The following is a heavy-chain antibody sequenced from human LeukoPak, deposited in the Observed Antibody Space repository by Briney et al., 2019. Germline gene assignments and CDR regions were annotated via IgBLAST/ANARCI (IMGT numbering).Heavy chain of an antibody. D-gene: IGHD6-6*01. J-gene: IGHJ4*02. Sequence: SVKVSCKTSGYTFPSYDISWVRQAPGQGLEWMGGIIPIFGTANYAQKFQGRVTITTDESTSTAYMELSSLRSEDTAVYYCARGFSFYSSSSFDYWGQGTLVTVSS. CDR1: GYTFPSYD. CDR3: ARGFSFYSSSSFDY. CDR2: IIPIFGTA. V-gene: IGHV1-69*05.